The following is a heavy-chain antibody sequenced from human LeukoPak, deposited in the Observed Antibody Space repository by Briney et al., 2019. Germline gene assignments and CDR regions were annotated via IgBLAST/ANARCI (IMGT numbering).Heavy chain of an antibody. CDR1: GFTFSSYA. V-gene: IGHV3-23*01. Sequence: PGGSLRLSCAASGFTFSSYAMSWVRQAPGKGLEWVSAISGSGGSTYYADSVKGRFTISRDNSKNTLYLQMNSLRAEDTAVYYCARDSSVDTAFDYWGQGTLVTVSS. D-gene: IGHD5-18*01. CDR3: ARDSSVDTAFDY. J-gene: IGHJ4*02. CDR2: ISGSGGST.